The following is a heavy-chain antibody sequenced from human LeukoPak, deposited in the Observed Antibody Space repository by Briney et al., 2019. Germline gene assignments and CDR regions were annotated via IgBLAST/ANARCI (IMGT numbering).Heavy chain of an antibody. J-gene: IGHJ2*01. Sequence: HPGGSLRLSCAASGFTFSNAWMSWVRQAPGKGLEWVSSIRGNGERTFYADSVKGRFTISRDNSKNTQSLQMTSLEAEDTAVYYCVRNGCSATNCYIFLGDWYFDLWGRGTLVTVSS. V-gene: IGHV3-23*01. CDR2: IRGNGERT. CDR3: VRNGCSATNCYIFLGDWYFDL. D-gene: IGHD2-2*02. CDR1: GFTFSNAW.